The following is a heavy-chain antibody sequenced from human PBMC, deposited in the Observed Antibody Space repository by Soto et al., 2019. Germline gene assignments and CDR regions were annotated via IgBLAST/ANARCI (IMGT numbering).Heavy chain of an antibody. CDR2: ISAYNGNT. CDR3: ARALYSSSFYWFDP. V-gene: IGHV1-18*04. CDR1: GYTFTSCG. Sequence: GASVKVSCKASGYTFTSCGISWVRQAPGQGLEWMGWISAYNGNTNYAQKLQGRVTMTTDTSTSTAYMELRSLRSDDTAVYYCARALYSSSFYWFDPWGQGTLVTVSS. D-gene: IGHD6-6*01. J-gene: IGHJ5*02.